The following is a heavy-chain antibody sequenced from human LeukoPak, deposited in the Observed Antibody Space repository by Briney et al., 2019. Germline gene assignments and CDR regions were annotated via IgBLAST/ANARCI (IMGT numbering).Heavy chain of an antibody. V-gene: IGHV3-7*03. CDR3: D. CDR2: IKDDGSEK. J-gene: IGHJ4*02. CDR1: GFTFRSSW. Sequence: PGGSLRLSCAASGFTFRSSWMSWVRQAPGMGLEWVANIKDDGSEKYYVDSVTGRFTISRDNAKNSLYLQMTGLRAEDTAVYYDDWGQGTLVTVSS.